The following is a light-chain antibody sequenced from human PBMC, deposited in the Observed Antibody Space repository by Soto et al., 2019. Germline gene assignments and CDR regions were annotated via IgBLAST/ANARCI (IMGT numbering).Light chain of an antibody. Sequence: QSSLTQPASSSGSPGQSIAISCTGTSSDVGSYDLVSLYQQHPGKAPKLMIYEVTKRPSGVSSRFSGSKSGNTASLTISGLQAEDDADYYCCSSAGGGTDVFGTGTKVTVL. J-gene: IGLJ1*01. V-gene: IGLV2-23*02. CDR2: EVT. CDR1: SSDVGSYDL. CDR3: CSSAGGGTDV.